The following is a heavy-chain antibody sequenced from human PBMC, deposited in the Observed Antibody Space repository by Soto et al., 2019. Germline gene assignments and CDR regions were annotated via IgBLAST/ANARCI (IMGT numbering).Heavy chain of an antibody. CDR3: ARDRGGGYSSSYHYGMDV. Sequence: PSETLSLTCTVSGGSISSYYWSWIRQPPGKGLEWIGYIYYSGSTNYNPSLKSRVTISVDTSKNQFSLKLSSVTAADTAVYYCARDRGGGYSSSYHYGMDVWGQGTTVTVSS. CDR2: IYYSGST. J-gene: IGHJ6*02. V-gene: IGHV4-59*01. CDR1: GGSISSYY. D-gene: IGHD6-6*01.